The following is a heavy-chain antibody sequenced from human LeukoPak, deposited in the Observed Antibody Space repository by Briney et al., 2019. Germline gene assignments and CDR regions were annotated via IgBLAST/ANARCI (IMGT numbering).Heavy chain of an antibody. Sequence: SETLSLTCTVSGGSISSSSYYWGWLRQPPGKGLEWIGSIYYSGSTYYNPSLKSRVTISVHTSKNQFSLKLSSVTAADTAVYFCAIDRSIAVASGVGGYWGQGTLVTVSS. CDR1: GGSISSSSYY. CDR3: AIDRSIAVASGVGGY. V-gene: IGHV4-39*02. J-gene: IGHJ4*02. CDR2: IYYSGST. D-gene: IGHD6-19*01.